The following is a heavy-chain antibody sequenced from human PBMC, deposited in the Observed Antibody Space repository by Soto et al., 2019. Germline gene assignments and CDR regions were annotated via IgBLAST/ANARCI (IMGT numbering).Heavy chain of an antibody. CDR3: ARGGSSSRNYYFDY. J-gene: IGHJ4*02. CDR2: IIPILGIA. D-gene: IGHD6-6*01. Sequence: QVQLVQSGAEVKKHGSSVKVSCKASGGTFSSYTISWVRQAPGQGLEWMGRIIPILGIANYAQKFQGRVTITADKSTSTAYMELSSLRSEDTAVYYCARGGSSSRNYYFDYWGQGTLVTVSS. CDR1: GGTFSSYT. V-gene: IGHV1-69*02.